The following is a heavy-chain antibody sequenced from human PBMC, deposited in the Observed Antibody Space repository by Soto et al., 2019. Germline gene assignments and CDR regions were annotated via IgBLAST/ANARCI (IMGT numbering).Heavy chain of an antibody. V-gene: IGHV4-31*03. CDR1: GVSINRGGYY. CDR3: ARGSQLERDALDI. D-gene: IGHD1-1*01. Sequence: QVQLQESGPGLVKPSQTLSLTCSVSGVSINRGGYYWSWLRHHPGKGLEWIGYIYYTGHTFYNASLKSRVAMSLDTSENQFSLKLSSVTAADTAVYYCARGSQLERDALDIWGQGTMVTVSS. J-gene: IGHJ3*02. CDR2: IYYTGHT.